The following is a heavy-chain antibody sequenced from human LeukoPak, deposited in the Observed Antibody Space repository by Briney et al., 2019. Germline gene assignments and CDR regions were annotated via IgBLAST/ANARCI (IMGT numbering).Heavy chain of an antibody. D-gene: IGHD5-18*01. CDR2: IYYNGDT. J-gene: IGHJ4*02. CDR1: GGSINDYY. V-gene: IGHV4-59*01. Sequence: PSETLSLTCSVSGGSINDYYWSWIRQPPGKGLEWIGYIYYNGDTNYNPSLKSRVIISIDTSSNQFSLRLNSMTAADTAVYYCARVLRAASWRSYDYWGQGSLVTVSS. CDR3: ARVLRAASWRSYDY.